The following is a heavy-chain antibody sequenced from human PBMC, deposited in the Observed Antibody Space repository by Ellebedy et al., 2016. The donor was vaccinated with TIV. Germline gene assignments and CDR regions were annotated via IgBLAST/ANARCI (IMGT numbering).Heavy chain of an antibody. D-gene: IGHD2-15*01. CDR2: FYTSGST. V-gene: IGHV4-4*07. J-gene: IGHJ6*02. CDR1: GGSISSYY. Sequence: SETLSLXXTVSGGSISSYYWSWIRQPAGKGLEWIGRFYTSGSTNYNPSLKSRVTMSIDTSKNQFSLKLSSVTAADTAVYYCARLAALGVAATPYYYGMDVWGQGTTVTVSS. CDR3: ARLAALGVAATPYYYGMDV.